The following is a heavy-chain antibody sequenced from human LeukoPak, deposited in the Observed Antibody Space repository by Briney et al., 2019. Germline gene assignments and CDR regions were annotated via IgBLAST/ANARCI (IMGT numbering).Heavy chain of an antibody. V-gene: IGHV4-30-4*01. CDR3: ARGYCSSTSCPDFDL. Sequence: SETLSLTCTVSGGSISSGDYCWSWIRQPPGKGLEWIGYIYYSGSTYYNPSLKSRVTISVDTSKNQFSLKLSSVTAADTAVYYCARGYCSSTSCPDFDLWGRGTLVTVSS. CDR2: IYYSGST. D-gene: IGHD2-2*01. CDR1: GGSISSGDYC. J-gene: IGHJ2*01.